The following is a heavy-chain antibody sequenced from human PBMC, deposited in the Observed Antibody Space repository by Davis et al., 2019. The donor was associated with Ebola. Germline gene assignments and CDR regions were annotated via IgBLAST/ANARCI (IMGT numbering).Heavy chain of an antibody. CDR3: ARDQLIGSSDCGGDCPLAVYGMDV. CDR1: GYTFTSYY. D-gene: IGHD2-21*02. CDR2: INPSGGST. Sequence: AASVKVSCKASGYTFTSYYMHWVRQAPGQGLEWMGIINPSGGSTSYAQKFQGRVTMTRDTSTSTVYMELSSLRSEDTAVYYCARDQLIGSSDCGGDCPLAVYGMDVWGKGTTVTVSS. V-gene: IGHV1-46*01. J-gene: IGHJ6*04.